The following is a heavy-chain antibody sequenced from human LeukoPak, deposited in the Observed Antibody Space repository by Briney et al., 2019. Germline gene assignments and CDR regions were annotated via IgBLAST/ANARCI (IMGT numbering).Heavy chain of an antibody. CDR2: TYYRSKWYN. D-gene: IGHD7-27*01. V-gene: IGHV6-1*01. Sequence: SQTLSLTCAISGDSVSSNSAAWNWIRQSPSRGLEWLGRTYYRSKWYNDYAVSVKSRITINPDTSKNQFSLQLNSVTPEDTAVYYCARESSALGRWPGYFDYWGQGTLVTVSS. CDR3: ARESSALGRWPGYFDY. J-gene: IGHJ4*02. CDR1: GDSVSSNSAA.